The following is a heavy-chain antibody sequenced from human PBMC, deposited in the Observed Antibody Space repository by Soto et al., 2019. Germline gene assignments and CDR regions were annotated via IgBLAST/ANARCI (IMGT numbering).Heavy chain of an antibody. V-gene: IGHV1-18*01. Sequence: ASVKVSCKASGYTFSNYVVTWVRQAPGQGLEWMGWISASNGNTNYAQKLQDRVTMTTDTSTSTAYMELRSLTSDDTAVYYCARDRPRVHTAAPVYWGQGTLVTVSS. CDR1: GYTFSNYV. CDR2: ISASNGNT. D-gene: IGHD2-21*02. CDR3: ARDRPRVHTAAPVY. J-gene: IGHJ4*02.